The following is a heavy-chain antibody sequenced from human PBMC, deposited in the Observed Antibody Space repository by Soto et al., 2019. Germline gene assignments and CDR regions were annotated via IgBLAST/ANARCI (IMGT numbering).Heavy chain of an antibody. J-gene: IGHJ6*02. V-gene: IGHV1-69*13. CDR2: IIPIFGTA. Sequence: SVKVSCKASGGTFSSYAISWVRQAPGQGLEWMGGIIPIFGTANYAQKFQGRVTITADESTSTAYMELSSLRSEDTAVYYCARTIVVVKGYYYYGMDVWGQGTTVTVSS. D-gene: IGHD3-22*01. CDR1: GGTFSSYA. CDR3: ARTIVVVKGYYYYGMDV.